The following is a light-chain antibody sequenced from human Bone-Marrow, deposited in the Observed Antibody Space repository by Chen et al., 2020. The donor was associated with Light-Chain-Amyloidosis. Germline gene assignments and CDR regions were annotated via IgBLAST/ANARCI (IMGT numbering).Light chain of an antibody. CDR2: EVT. V-gene: IGLV2-14*01. Sequence: SALTQPAPVYGSPGQSITIACTGTSSDVGGDNHVSWYQQHPDKAPKLMIYEVTNRPSWVPDRFSGSKSDNTASLTISGLQTEDEADYFCSSYTITNTLVFGSGTRVTVL. J-gene: IGLJ1*01. CDR1: SSDVGGDNH. CDR3: SSYTITNTLV.